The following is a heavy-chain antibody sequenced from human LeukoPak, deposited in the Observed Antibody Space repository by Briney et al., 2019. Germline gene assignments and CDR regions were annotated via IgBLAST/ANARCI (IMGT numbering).Heavy chain of an antibody. CDR1: GGSISRDDYY. CDR2: ISYIGNT. CDR3: AGGTVAYVWFDP. J-gene: IGHJ5*02. V-gene: IGHV4-30-4*01. Sequence: SETLSLTCTVSGGSISRDDYYWNWIRQSPGKGLEWIGHISYIGNTHYNPSLKSRLSISVDTSKNQFSLSLSSVTVADTAVYYCAGGTVAYVWFDPWGQGTLVTVSS. D-gene: IGHD4-23*01.